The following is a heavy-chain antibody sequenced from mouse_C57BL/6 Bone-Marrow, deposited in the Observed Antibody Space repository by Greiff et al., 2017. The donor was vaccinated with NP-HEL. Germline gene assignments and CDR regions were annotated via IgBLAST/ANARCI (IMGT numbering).Heavy chain of an antibody. V-gene: IGHV1-15*01. J-gene: IGHJ4*01. CDR3: TRGYSNSAHYYAMDY. D-gene: IGHD2-5*01. Sequence: VQLQQSGAELVRPGASVTLSCKASGYTFTDYEMHWVKQTPVHGLEWIGAIDPETGGTAYNQKFKGKAILTADKSSSTAYMEHRSLTSEDSAVYYCTRGYSNSAHYYAMDYWGQGTSVTVSS. CDR1: GYTFTDYE. CDR2: IDPETGGT.